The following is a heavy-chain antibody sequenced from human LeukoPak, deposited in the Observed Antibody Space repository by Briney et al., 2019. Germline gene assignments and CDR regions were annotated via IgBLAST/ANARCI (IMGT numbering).Heavy chain of an antibody. Sequence: GGSLRLSCAAPGFTFSTYAMSWVRQTPGKGLEWVAAISGDNPGTYHANSVKGRFTISRDNSKNTLHLQMSGLRAEDTARYYCAKAPVGHCSGAFCYHFDSWGQGTLVTVSS. CDR3: AKAPVGHCSGAFCYHFDS. CDR2: ISGDNPGT. J-gene: IGHJ4*02. CDR1: GFTFSTYA. V-gene: IGHV3-23*01. D-gene: IGHD2-15*01.